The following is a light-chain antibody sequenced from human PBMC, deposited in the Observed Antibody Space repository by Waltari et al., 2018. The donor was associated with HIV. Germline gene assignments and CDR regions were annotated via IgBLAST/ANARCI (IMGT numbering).Light chain of an antibody. CDR3: QQFNNWPFT. CDR1: QSVSSN. CDR2: GAS. V-gene: IGKV3-15*01. J-gene: IGKJ2*01. Sequence: EVVMTQSPATLSVSLGEGATLPCRASQSVSSNLAWYQQKPGQAPRLLIYGASTRATGISARFSGSGSGTDITLTISSLQSEDFAVYYCQQFNNWPFTFGQGTKLEIK.